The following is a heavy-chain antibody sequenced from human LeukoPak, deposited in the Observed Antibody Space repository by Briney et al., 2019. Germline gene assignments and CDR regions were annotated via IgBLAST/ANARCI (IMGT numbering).Heavy chain of an antibody. D-gene: IGHD1-7*01. CDR2: INPNSGGT. Sequence: GASVKVSCRASGYTFTGYYMHWVRQAPGQGLEWMGWINPNSGGTNYAQKFQGRVTMTRDTSISTAYMELSRLRSDDTAVYYCARWDIRGTAHQLDYWGQGTLVTVSS. V-gene: IGHV1-2*02. J-gene: IGHJ4*02. CDR3: ARWDIRGTAHQLDY. CDR1: GYTFTGYY.